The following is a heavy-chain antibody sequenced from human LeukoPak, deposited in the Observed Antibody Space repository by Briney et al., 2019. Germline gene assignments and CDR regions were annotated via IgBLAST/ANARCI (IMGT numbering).Heavy chain of an antibody. Sequence: GGSLRLSCAASGFTFSSYAMHWVRQAPGKGLEWVAVISYDGSNKYYADSVKGRFTISRDNSKNTLYLQMNSLRAEDTAIYYCARPSSGWYLFEYWGQGTLVTVSS. J-gene: IGHJ4*02. CDR1: GFTFSSYA. D-gene: IGHD6-19*01. CDR2: ISYDGSNK. CDR3: ARPSSGWYLFEY. V-gene: IGHV3-30-3*01.